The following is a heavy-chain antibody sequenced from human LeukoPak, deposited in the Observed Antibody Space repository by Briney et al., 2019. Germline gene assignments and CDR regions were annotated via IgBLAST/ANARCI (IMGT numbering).Heavy chain of an antibody. Sequence: GRSLRLSCAASGFTFSTYAMHWVRQAPGKGLEWVAVISYDGSDKYYAGSVKGRFTISRDNSKNTLYLQMNSLRAEDTAVYYCAREWSYGNYFDYWGQGTLVTVSS. CDR3: AREWSYGNYFDY. V-gene: IGHV3-30-3*01. CDR1: GFTFSTYA. D-gene: IGHD4-17*01. J-gene: IGHJ4*02. CDR2: ISYDGSDK.